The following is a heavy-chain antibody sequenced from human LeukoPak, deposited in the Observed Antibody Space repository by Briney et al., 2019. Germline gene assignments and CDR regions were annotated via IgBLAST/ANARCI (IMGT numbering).Heavy chain of an antibody. CDR3: ARGVVPAAIHLNWFDP. Sequence: GGSLRLSCAASGFIFSSYSMNWVRQAPGKGLEWVSSISSSSNYIYYADSVKGRFTISRDNAKNSLYLQMNSLRAEDTAVYYCARGVVPAAIHLNWFDPWGQGTLVTVSP. CDR1: GFIFSSYS. J-gene: IGHJ5*02. V-gene: IGHV3-21*01. CDR2: ISSSSNYI. D-gene: IGHD2-2*02.